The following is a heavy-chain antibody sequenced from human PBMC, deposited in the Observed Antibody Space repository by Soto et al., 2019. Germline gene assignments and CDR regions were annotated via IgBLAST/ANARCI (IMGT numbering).Heavy chain of an antibody. D-gene: IGHD6-19*01. Sequence: SEALSGTCIVSGGSVSRRGFYWSWIRHPPGKGLEWIGYMAFDGRTNYNPSLESRVTISQDTSKNQFYLKLGSVTAADTAMYYCARLPDISGWPFDFWGQGTLVPVSP. CDR3: ARLPDISGWPFDF. CDR2: MAFDGRT. CDR1: GGSVSRRGFY. V-gene: IGHV4-61*08. J-gene: IGHJ4*02.